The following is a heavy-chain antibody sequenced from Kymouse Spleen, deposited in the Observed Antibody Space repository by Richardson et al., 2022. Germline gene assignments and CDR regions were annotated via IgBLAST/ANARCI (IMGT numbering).Heavy chain of an antibody. Sequence: QLQLQESGPGLVKPSETLSLTCTVSGGSISSSSYYWGWIRQPPGKGLEWIGSIYYSGSTYYNPSLKSRVTISVDTSKNQFSLKLSSVTAADTAVYYCAREGGSYYLSYYYYGMDVWGQGTTVTVSS. CDR2: IYYSGST. J-gene: IGHJ6*02. CDR1: GGSISSSSYY. D-gene: IGHD1-26*01. CDR3: AREGGSYYLSYYYYGMDV. V-gene: IGHV4-39*01.